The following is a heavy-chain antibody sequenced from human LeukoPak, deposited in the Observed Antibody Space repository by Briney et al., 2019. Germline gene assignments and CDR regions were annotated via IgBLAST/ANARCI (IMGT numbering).Heavy chain of an antibody. J-gene: IGHJ5*02. D-gene: IGHD5-18*01. V-gene: IGHV1-69*06. CDR1: GGTFSNYA. Sequence: GASVKVSCKASGGTFSNYAISWVRQAPGQGLEWMGGIIPIFGTANYAQKFRGRVTITADKSTSTVYMELSSLRSEDTAVYYCARALPHRRLMDTTMEQHWFDPWGQGTLVTVSS. CDR2: IIPIFGTA. CDR3: ARALPHRRLMDTTMEQHWFDP.